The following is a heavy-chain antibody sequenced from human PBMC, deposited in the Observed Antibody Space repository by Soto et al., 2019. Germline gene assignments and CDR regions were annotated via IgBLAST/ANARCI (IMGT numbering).Heavy chain of an antibody. CDR1: GYTFTSYG. Sequence: SSVKVSCKASGYTFTSYGISWVRQAPGQGLEWMGWISAYNGNTNYAQKLQGRVTMTTDTSTSTAYMELRSLRSDDTAVYYCARNVDYGDFFANWGQGTLVTVSS. D-gene: IGHD4-17*01. CDR3: ARNVDYGDFFAN. V-gene: IGHV1-18*01. J-gene: IGHJ4*02. CDR2: ISAYNGNT.